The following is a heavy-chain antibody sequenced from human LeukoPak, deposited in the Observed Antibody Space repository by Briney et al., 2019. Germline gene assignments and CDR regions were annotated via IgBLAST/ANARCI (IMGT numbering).Heavy chain of an antibody. Sequence: ASVKVSCKASGYSITRYGISWMRQAPGQGLEWMGWISAYNGNTNYAQKLQGRVTMTTDTSTSTAYMELRSLRSDDTAVYYCARAVLYYYDSSGYSDYWGQGTLVTVSS. V-gene: IGHV1-18*01. CDR2: ISAYNGNT. CDR1: GYSITRYG. J-gene: IGHJ4*02. D-gene: IGHD3-22*01. CDR3: ARAVLYYYDSSGYSDY.